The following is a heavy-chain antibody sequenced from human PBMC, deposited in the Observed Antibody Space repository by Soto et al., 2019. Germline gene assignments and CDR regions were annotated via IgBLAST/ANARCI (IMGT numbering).Heavy chain of an antibody. V-gene: IGHV4-30-4*01. CDR3: ARTSFGYRSGGIDY. CDR1: GGSISSGDYY. Sequence: QVQLQESGPGLVKPSQTLSLTCTVSGGSISSGDYYWSWIRQPPGKGLEWIGYIYYSGSTYYNPSLKSRITISVDTSKNQFSLKLSSVTAADTAVYYRARTSFGYRSGGIDYWGQGTLVTVSS. D-gene: IGHD6-19*01. CDR2: IYYSGST. J-gene: IGHJ4*02.